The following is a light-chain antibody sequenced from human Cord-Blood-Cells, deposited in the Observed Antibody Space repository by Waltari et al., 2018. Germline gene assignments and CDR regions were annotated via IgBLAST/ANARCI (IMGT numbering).Light chain of an antibody. V-gene: IGLV2-23*01. CDR3: CSYAGSSTYV. Sequence: SALTQPASVSGSPGQSITISCTGNSSDVGSYNLVSWYQQHPGKAPKLMIYEGSKRPSGVSKRFSGSKSGNTASLTISGLQAEDEADYYCCSYAGSSTYVFGTGTKVTVL. J-gene: IGLJ1*01. CDR1: SSDVGSYNL. CDR2: EGS.